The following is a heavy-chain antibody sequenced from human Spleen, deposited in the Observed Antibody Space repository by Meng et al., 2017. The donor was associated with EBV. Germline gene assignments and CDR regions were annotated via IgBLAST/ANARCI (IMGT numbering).Heavy chain of an antibody. V-gene: IGHV4-4*02. J-gene: IGHJ4*02. CDR3: AREEGSSSSWALGY. Sequence: VQLEESGPGLVKPSGTLSLTCAVSNGSISSNKWWSWVRQSPGKGLEWIGEISHSGSPNYNPSLKSRVTMSVDKSKNYFSLNLSSVTAADTAVYYCAREEGSSSSWALGYWGQGILVTVSS. CDR2: ISHSGSP. CDR1: NGSISSNKW. D-gene: IGHD6-13*01.